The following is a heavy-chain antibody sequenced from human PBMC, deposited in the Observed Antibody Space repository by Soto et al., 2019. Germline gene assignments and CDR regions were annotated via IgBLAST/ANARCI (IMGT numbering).Heavy chain of an antibody. CDR3: AKVRSIFGVSRLYYGLDV. Sequence: PGGSLRLSCADSGFTFINFGMNWARQAPGKGLEWVAFISYDGSKKHYGDSVKGRFTISRDNSKNTLFLEMDSLRVEDTAVYYCAKVRSIFGVSRLYYGLDVWGQGTTVTVSS. CDR2: ISYDGSKK. CDR1: GFTFINFG. D-gene: IGHD3-3*02. J-gene: IGHJ6*02. V-gene: IGHV3-30*02.